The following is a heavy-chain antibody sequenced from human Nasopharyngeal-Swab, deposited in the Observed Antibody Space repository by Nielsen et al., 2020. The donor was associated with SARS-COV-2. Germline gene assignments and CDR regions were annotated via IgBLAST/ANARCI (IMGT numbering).Heavy chain of an antibody. CDR3: ASFASDCSGGGCYLSSFDY. J-gene: IGHJ4*02. CDR1: GYTFTSYY. Sequence: ASVKVSCKASGYTFTSYYMHWVRQAPGQGLEWMGIINPSGGSTSYAQKLQGRVTMTTDTSTSTAYMELRSLRSDDTAVYYCASFASDCSGGGCYLSSFDYWGQGTLVTVSS. D-gene: IGHD2-15*01. V-gene: IGHV1-46*01. CDR2: INPSGGST.